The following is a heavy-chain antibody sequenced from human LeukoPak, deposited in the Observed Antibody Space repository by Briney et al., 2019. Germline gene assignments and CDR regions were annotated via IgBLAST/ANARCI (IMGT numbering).Heavy chain of an antibody. CDR3: ARGRDYYDSSGFYYVWYFDY. CDR2: IYTIGST. J-gene: IGHJ4*02. V-gene: IGHV4-61*02. CDR1: GGSISSDTYS. D-gene: IGHD3-22*01. Sequence: PSETMSLTSTVSGGSISSDTYSWSWIRQPAGKGLEWIGRIYTIGSTNYNPSLKSRVTISVDTSKNQFSLKLGSVTAADTAVYYCARGRDYYDSSGFYYVWYFDYWGQGTLVTVSS.